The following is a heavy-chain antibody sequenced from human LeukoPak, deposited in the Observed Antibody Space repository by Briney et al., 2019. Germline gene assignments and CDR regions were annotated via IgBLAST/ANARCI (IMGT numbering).Heavy chain of an antibody. V-gene: IGHV3-7*01. CDR1: GFTFSSYW. CDR2: IKQDGSEK. J-gene: IGHJ4*02. CDR3: ARDFITLGSKLDY. D-gene: IGHD3-22*01. Sequence: GGSLRLSCAASGFTFSSYWMSWVRQAPGKGLEWVANIKQDGSEKYHVDSVKGRFTISRDKAKNSLYLQMNSLRAEDTAVYYCARDFITLGSKLDYWGQGTLVTVSS.